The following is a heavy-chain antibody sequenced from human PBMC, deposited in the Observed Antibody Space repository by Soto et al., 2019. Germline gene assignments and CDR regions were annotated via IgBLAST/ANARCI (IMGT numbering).Heavy chain of an antibody. CDR3: ARRSIFTWSDAFDI. CDR2: INPSGGIT. D-gene: IGHD3-3*01. V-gene: IGHV1-46*01. Sequence: QVELVQSGAEVKKPGASVKVSCKAAGYTFTSYYMHWVRQAPGQGLEWMGFINPSGGITTYAQKFQDGVTMTSDTSTSTVYMELRALKSEDTAVYYCARRSIFTWSDAFDIWGQGTMVTVSA. CDR1: GYTFTSYY. J-gene: IGHJ3*02.